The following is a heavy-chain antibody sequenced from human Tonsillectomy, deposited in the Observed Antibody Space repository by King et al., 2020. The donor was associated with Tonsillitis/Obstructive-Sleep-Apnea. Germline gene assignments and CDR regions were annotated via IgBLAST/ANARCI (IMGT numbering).Heavy chain of an antibody. V-gene: IGHV3-30*01. J-gene: IGHJ4*02. CDR3: ARGTDY. CDR2: LSYDGSNK. Sequence: VQLVESGGGVVQPGRSLRLSCAASGFTFSSYAMHWFRQAPGNGLEWVAVLSYDGSNKYYADSLKGRFTISRDNSKNTLYLQMNSLRAEDTAVYYCARGTDYWGQGTLVTASS. CDR1: GFTFSSYA.